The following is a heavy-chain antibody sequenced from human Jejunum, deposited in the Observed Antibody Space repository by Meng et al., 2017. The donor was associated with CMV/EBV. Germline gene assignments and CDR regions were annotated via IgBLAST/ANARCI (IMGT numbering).Heavy chain of an antibody. CDR3: ARPARDGDCCLDY. CDR1: FTVSGSA. J-gene: IGHJ4*02. CDR2: IRSRANSYAT. Sequence: FTVSGSAIHWVRQASGKGLEWVCRIRSRANSYATVYAATMKGRFTISRDDSENTAYLQMNSLKTEDTAVYYCARPARDGDCCLDYWGQGTLVTVSS. D-gene: IGHD2-21*01. V-gene: IGHV3-73*01.